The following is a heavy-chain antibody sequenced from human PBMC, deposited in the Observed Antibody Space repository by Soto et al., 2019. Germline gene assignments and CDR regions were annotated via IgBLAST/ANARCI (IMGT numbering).Heavy chain of an antibody. D-gene: IGHD2-2*01. CDR3: AKMGDQYCSSTSCRTTTYYFDY. J-gene: IGHJ4*02. CDR2: ISGSGGST. V-gene: IGHV3-23*01. Sequence: GSLRLSCAASGFTFSSHAMSWVRQAPGKGLGWVSAISGSGGSTYYADSVKGRFTISRDNSKNTLYLQMNSLRAEDTAVYYCAKMGDQYCSSTSCRTTTYYFDYWGQGTLVTVSS. CDR1: GFTFSSHA.